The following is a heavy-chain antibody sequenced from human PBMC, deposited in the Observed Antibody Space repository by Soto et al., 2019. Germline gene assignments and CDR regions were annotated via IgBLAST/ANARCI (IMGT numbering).Heavy chain of an antibody. CDR3: ARHIIRGSYG. CDR2: VYHRGNI. CDR1: GGSISSSNW. V-gene: IGHV4-4*02. Sequence: QEQLQESGPGLVKPSGTLSLTCAVSGGSISSSNWWSWVRQPPGKGLGRIGEVYHRGNITYNQSLRSRVNISVAKSKDQDSRKLCSGTDAETALYYCARHIIRGSYGWGRGTLVTVSS. J-gene: IGHJ4*02. D-gene: IGHD1-26*01.